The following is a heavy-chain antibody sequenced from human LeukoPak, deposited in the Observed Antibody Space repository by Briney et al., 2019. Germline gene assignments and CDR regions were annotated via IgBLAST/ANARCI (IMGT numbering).Heavy chain of an antibody. V-gene: IGHV3-23*01. CDR2: ISASDLNT. Sequence: PGGSLRLSCAASGFTFSNSAMCWVRQAPGKGLEWVSTISASDLNTYYADSVMGRFTISRDNSKNTLHLQMNSLRADDTAVYYCAKDLYGDYTFDIWGQGTMVTVSS. D-gene: IGHD4-17*01. J-gene: IGHJ3*02. CDR1: GFTFSNSA. CDR3: AKDLYGDYTFDI.